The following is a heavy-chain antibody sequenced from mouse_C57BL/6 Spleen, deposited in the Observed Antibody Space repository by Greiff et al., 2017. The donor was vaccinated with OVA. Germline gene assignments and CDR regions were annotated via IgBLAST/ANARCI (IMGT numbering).Heavy chain of an antibody. J-gene: IGHJ2*01. V-gene: IGHV5-6*01. Sequence: EVKLVESGGDLVKPGGSLKLSCAASGFTFSSYGMSWVRQTPDKRLEWVATISSGGSYTYYPDSVKGRFTISRDNAKNTLYLQMSSLKSEDTAMYYCARLLRSYFDYWGQGTTLTVSS. CDR1: GFTFSSYG. CDR3: ARLLRSYFDY. CDR2: ISSGGSYT.